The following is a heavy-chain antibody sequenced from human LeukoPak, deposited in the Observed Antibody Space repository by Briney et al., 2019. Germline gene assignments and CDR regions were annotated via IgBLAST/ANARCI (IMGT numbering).Heavy chain of an antibody. CDR2: IYYRGDI. CDR1: GGSIRTYY. V-gene: IGHV4-59*03. CDR3: ATNKDWAEAD. Sequence: IPSETLSLTCSVSGGSIRTYYWSWIRQSPGQGLEWIGNIYYRGDINYNPSLKSRVIISIDTSKNQFSLKVISLTAADTAVYYCATNKDWAEADWGQGTLVIVSS. J-gene: IGHJ4*02. D-gene: IGHD3/OR15-3a*01.